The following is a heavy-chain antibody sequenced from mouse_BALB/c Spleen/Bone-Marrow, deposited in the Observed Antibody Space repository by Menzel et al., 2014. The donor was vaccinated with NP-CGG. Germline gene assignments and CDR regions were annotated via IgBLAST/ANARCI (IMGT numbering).Heavy chain of an antibody. CDR2: INSDGGST. Sequence: DVHLVESGGGLVQPGGSLKLSCAASGFTFSNYGMSWVRQTPDKRLELVATINSDGGSTYYPDSVKGRLTIYRDTAKNTLYLQMSSLKSEETAMYYCVRGNYGNYVDYFDFWGQGTTLTVSS. V-gene: IGHV5-6-3*01. D-gene: IGHD2-1*01. J-gene: IGHJ2*01. CDR1: GFTFSNYG. CDR3: VRGNYGNYVDYFDF.